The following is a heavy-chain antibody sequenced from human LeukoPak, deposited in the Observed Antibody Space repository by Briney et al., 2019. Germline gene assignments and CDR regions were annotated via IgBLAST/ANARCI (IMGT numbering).Heavy chain of an antibody. CDR3: ARALEMATIPAVAFDI. D-gene: IGHD5-12*01. CDR2: ISYDGSNK. V-gene: IGHV3-30-3*01. CDR1: GFTFSSYA. J-gene: IGHJ3*02. Sequence: GGSLRLSCAASGFTFSSYAMHWVRQAPGKGLEWVAVISYDGSNKYYADSVKGRFTISRDNSKNTLYLQMNSLRAEDTAVYYCARALEMATIPAVAFDIWGQGTMVTASS.